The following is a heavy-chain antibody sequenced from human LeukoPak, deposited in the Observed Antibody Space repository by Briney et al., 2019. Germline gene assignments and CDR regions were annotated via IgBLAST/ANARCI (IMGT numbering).Heavy chain of an antibody. J-gene: IGHJ2*01. V-gene: IGHV4-34*01. CDR1: GGTFSVDY. CDR2: INNRGSN. D-gene: IGHD6-13*01. CDR3: ARVSSSLYPDWYFNR. Sequence: SETLSLTCAVYGGTFSVDYRSWIRQPPGKGREWDGEINNRGSNNYNPTVKSRVTRLVKTSKNQFTLNLSSVTAADPPGFYCARVSSSLYPDWYFNRWGRGTLVTVSS.